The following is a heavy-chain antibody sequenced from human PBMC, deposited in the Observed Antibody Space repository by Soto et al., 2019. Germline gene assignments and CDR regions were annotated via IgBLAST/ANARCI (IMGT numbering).Heavy chain of an antibody. CDR2: ISSSSSM. J-gene: IGHJ4*02. CDR3: ARATADTYYYDSSGSDLGY. Sequence: GGSLRLSCAASGFTFSSYSMNWVRQAPGKGLEWVSYISSSSSMYYADSVKGRFTISRDNAKNSLYLQMNSLSDEDTAVYYCARATADTYYYDSSGSDLGYWGQGTLVTVSS. CDR1: GFTFSSYS. D-gene: IGHD3-22*01. V-gene: IGHV3-48*02.